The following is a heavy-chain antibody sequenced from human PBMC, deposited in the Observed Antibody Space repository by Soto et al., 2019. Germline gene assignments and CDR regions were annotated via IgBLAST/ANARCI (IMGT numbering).Heavy chain of an antibody. V-gene: IGHV3-21*01. CDR2: ISKSDYT. CDR1: GFAFNNYG. J-gene: IGHJ4*02. Sequence: PRGSLRLSCTFSGFAFNNYGINWVRQAPGKGLEWVSSISKSDYTYYSDSVKGRFTISRDNAKNSVSLQMNTLRVEDTAVYYCAREDSIIIPAVSDFWGQGTLVTVSS. D-gene: IGHD2-2*01. CDR3: AREDSIIIPAVSDF.